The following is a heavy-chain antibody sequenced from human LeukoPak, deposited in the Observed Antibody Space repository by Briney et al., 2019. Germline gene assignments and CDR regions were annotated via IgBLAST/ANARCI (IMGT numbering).Heavy chain of an antibody. J-gene: IGHJ3*02. D-gene: IGHD3-10*01. CDR1: GYTFTSYY. V-gene: IGHV1-2*02. CDR3: ARGTAWFGELLSDDAFDI. Sequence: ASVNVSCKASGYTFTSYYMHWVRQAPGQGLEWMGWINPNSGGTNYAQKFQGRVTMTRDTSISTAYMELSRLRSDDTAVYYCARGTAWFGELLSDDAFDIWGQGTMVTVSS. CDR2: INPNSGGT.